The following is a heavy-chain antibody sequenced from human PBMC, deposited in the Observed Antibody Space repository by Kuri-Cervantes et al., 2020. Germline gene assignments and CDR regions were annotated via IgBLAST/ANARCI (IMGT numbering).Heavy chain of an antibody. D-gene: IGHD3-3*01. CDR1: GFTFSSYG. CDR2: ISYDGSNK. CDR3: ARVESPFLDYYYYMDV. Sequence: GESLKISCAASGFTFSSYGMHWVRQAPGKGLEWVAVISYDGSNKYYADSVKGRFTISRDNSKNTLYLQMNSLRAEDTAVYYCARVESPFLDYYYYMDVWGKGTTVTVSS. J-gene: IGHJ6*03. V-gene: IGHV3-30*03.